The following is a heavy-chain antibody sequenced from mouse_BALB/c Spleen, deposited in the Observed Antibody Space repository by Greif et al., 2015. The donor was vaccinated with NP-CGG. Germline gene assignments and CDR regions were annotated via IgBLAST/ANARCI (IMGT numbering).Heavy chain of an antibody. V-gene: IGHV14-3*02. J-gene: IGHJ1*01. Sequence: VQLQQSGAELVKPGASVKLSCTASGFNIKDTYMHWVKQGPEQGLEWIGRIDPANGNTKYDPKFQGKSTITADTSSNTSYLQLISLTSEDTAVYYCSNWDLYLDVWGPGTTVTLSS. CDR1: GFNIKDTY. D-gene: IGHD4-1*01. CDR2: IDPANGNT. CDR3: SNWDLYLDV.